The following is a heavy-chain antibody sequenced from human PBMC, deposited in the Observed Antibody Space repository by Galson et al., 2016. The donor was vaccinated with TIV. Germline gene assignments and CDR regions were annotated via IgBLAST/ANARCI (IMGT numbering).Heavy chain of an antibody. V-gene: IGHV3-53*05. Sequence: SLRLSCAASGLLVSDSYMSWVRQPPGEGLEWVSIIYPSGASYYPESTESVKGRFTISRDNSKNTVFLQINSLRVEDTAVYYCATSTMPNLGDYRGQGTLVTVST. CDR2: IYPSGAS. CDR1: GLLVSDSY. D-gene: IGHD7-27*01. J-gene: IGHJ4*02. CDR3: ATSTMPNLGDY.